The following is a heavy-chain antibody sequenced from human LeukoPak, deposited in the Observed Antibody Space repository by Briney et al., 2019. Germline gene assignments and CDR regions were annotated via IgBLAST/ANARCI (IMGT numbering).Heavy chain of an antibody. CDR2: INPNSGGT. CDR1: GYTFTGYY. V-gene: IGHV1-2*02. J-gene: IGHJ4*02. D-gene: IGHD3-9*01. Sequence: ASVKVSCKASGYTFTGYYMHWVRQAPGQGLEWMGWINPNSGGTNYAQKFQGRVTMTRDTSISTAYMELSRLRSDDTAVYYCARVNRGDILTGFSGYYFDYWGQGTLVTVSS. CDR3: ARVNRGDILTGFSGYYFDY.